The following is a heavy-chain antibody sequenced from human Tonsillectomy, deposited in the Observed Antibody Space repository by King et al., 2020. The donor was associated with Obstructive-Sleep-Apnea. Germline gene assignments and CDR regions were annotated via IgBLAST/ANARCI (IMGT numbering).Heavy chain of an antibody. CDR1: GDSMSNLDF. J-gene: IGHJ3*01. CDR2: IYHSGNT. Sequence: QLQESGPGLVKPSETLSLTCSLSGDSMSNLDFWGWIRQPPGKGLEWIGNIYHSGNTYYQPSLKRRFTISLDTSKSQFSLKLNTETAADTAVYYCARGFYDSDGYGHAFELWGQGIMVTVSS. V-gene: IGHV4-38-2*01. D-gene: IGHD3-22*01. CDR3: ARGFYDSDGYGHAFEL.